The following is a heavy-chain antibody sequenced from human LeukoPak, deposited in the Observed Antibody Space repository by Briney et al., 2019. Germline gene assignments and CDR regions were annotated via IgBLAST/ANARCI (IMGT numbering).Heavy chain of an antibody. D-gene: IGHD6-19*01. CDR3: AREGRQWLVRGFDY. J-gene: IGHJ4*02. CDR1: GYSISSGYY. V-gene: IGHV4-38-2*02. CDR2: IYHSGST. Sequence: SETLSLTCAVSGYSISSGYYWGWIRQPPGKGLEWIGSIYHSGSTYYNPSLKSRVTISVDTSKNQFSLKLSSVTAADTAVYYCAREGRQWLVRGFDYWGQGTLVTVSS.